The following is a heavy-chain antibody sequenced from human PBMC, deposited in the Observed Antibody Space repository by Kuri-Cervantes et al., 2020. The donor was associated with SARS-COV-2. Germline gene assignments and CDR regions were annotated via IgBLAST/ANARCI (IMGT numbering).Heavy chain of an antibody. D-gene: IGHD3-10*01. V-gene: IGHV3-23*01. J-gene: IGHJ4*02. Sequence: LSLTCAASGFTFIGHAMNWVRQAPGKGLEWVSGISGSGGRTYYADSVKGRFTISRDNSKNTLYLEMNSLRAEDTAVYYCAKDRSLWIGEVLVRDNFFDSWGQGALVTVSS. CDR1: GFTFIGHA. CDR2: ISGSGGRT. CDR3: AKDRSLWIGEVLVRDNFFDS.